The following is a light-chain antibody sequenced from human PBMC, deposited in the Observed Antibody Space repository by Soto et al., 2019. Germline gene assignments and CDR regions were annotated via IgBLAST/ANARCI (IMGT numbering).Light chain of an antibody. CDR1: QSVGGSS. V-gene: IGKV3-20*01. CDR2: DTS. J-gene: IGKJ1*01. CDR3: QQYQNSPRT. Sequence: ETVLTQSPGTLSLSPGERATVSCRASQSVGGSSLAWYQQRPGQAPRLLIYDTSKRATGIPDRFSGSGSGTDFTLTISRLEPEDFAVYYCQQYQNSPRTFGQGTKVEMK.